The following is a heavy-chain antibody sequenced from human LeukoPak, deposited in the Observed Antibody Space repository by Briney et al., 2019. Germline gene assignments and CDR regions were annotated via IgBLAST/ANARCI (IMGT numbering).Heavy chain of an antibody. D-gene: IGHD5-18*01. J-gene: IGHJ4*02. CDR1: GESFRGYY. CDR3: ARGRSGYSYGPRFDY. Sequence: SETLSLTCAVYGESFRGYYWSWIRQPPGKGLEWIGEINHSGRTNYNTSLKSRVTISVVTSKNQCSLRLSSVTAADTAVYYCARGRSGYSYGPRFDYWGQGTLVTVSS. V-gene: IGHV4-34*01. CDR2: INHSGRT.